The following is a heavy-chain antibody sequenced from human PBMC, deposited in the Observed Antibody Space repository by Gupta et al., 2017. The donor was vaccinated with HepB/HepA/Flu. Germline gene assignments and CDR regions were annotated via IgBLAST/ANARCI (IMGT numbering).Heavy chain of an antibody. Sequence: EVQLLESGGDLVQPGGSLRLSCAVSGFTIGGNAMSWVRQAQGKGLEWVSGIGSDMRQHYADSVRGRFTISRDNSEKRVFLQMNSLRAEDTAVYYCAKDLYFWSGMDVWGKGTTVTVSS. CDR2: IGSDMRQ. D-gene: IGHD3-3*01. CDR3: AKDLYFWSGMDV. V-gene: IGHV3-23*05. CDR1: GFTIGGNA. J-gene: IGHJ6*03.